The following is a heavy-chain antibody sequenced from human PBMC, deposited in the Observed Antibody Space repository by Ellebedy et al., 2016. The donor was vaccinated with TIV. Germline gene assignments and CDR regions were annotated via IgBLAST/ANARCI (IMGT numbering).Heavy chain of an antibody. J-gene: IGHJ4*02. Sequence: ASVKVSXXASGYTFTGYYMHWVRQAPGQGLEWMGWISAYNGNTNYAQKLQGRVTMTTDTSTSTAYMELRSLRSDDTAVYYCARDSGHIVVVTALYWGQGTLVTVSS. V-gene: IGHV1-18*04. D-gene: IGHD2-21*02. CDR1: GYTFTGYY. CDR2: ISAYNGNT. CDR3: ARDSGHIVVVTALY.